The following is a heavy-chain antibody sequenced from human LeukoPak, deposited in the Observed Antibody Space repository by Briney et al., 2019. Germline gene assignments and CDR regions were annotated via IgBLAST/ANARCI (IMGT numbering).Heavy chain of an antibody. D-gene: IGHD1-7*01. CDR3: ARDVDWNYEL. V-gene: IGHV3-7*01. J-gene: IGHJ4*02. Sequence: GGSLRLSCVGSGFTFSNYWMNWVRQAPGKGLEWVANIKGSDKGHVDSVKGRFSVSRDDARNSLYLQRDSLRAEDTAVYYCARDVDWNYELWGQGTVVRVSS. CDR1: GFTFSNYW. CDR2: IKGSDK.